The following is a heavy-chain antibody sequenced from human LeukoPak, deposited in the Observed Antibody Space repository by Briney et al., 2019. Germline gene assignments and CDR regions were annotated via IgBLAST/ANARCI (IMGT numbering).Heavy chain of an antibody. J-gene: IGHJ4*02. D-gene: IGHD2/OR15-2a*01. V-gene: IGHV4-59*01. Sequence: KPSETLSLTCTVSGAAMMPFYWSWIRQPPGKGLEWVGYINYANTNYNPALKSRVDISMDTSKGQFSLRMSSVTAADTAVYYCTRGNLDSTPDFWGPGILVSVSS. CDR3: TRGNLDSTPDF. CDR2: INYANT. CDR1: GAAMMPFY.